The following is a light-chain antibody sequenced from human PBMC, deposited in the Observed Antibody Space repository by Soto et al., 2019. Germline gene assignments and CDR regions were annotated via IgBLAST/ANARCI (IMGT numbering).Light chain of an antibody. Sequence: QTVVTQPPSASGTPGQRVTISCSGSNSNIGSNTVHWYQQLPGTAPKLLIYSNNQRPSGVPDRFSGSKSGTSASLAISGLQSEDEADYYCAAWDDILNAVVFGGGTKLTVL. CDR2: SNN. V-gene: IGLV1-44*01. J-gene: IGLJ2*01. CDR3: AAWDDILNAVV. CDR1: NSNIGSNT.